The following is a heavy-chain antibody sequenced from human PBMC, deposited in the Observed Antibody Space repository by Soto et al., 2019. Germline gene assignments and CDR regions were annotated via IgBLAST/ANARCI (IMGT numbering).Heavy chain of an antibody. Sequence: SETLSLTGTGAGGSTSSYYWSWIRQSPGKGLEWIGYIHYSGSTKSNPSLKSRVTISVDTSRNQVSLKLSSVTAADSAVYFCARARYQLLHPYYYGMDVWGQGTTVTVS. J-gene: IGHJ6*02. V-gene: IGHV4-59*01. CDR3: ARARYQLLHPYYYGMDV. CDR1: GGSTSSYY. D-gene: IGHD2-2*01. CDR2: IHYSGST.